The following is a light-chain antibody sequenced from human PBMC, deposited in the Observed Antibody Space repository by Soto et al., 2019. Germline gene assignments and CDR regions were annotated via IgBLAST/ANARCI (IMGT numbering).Light chain of an antibody. Sequence: EIVMTQSPATLSVSPGERATLSCRASQSVSSNLAWYQQKPGQAPRLLIYDTSTRATGVPTRFSGSRSGAEFTLTINSLQSEDFAVYYCQQHSHWPPWTFGQGTKVDIK. J-gene: IGKJ1*01. CDR2: DTS. V-gene: IGKV3-15*01. CDR3: QQHSHWPPWT. CDR1: QSVSSN.